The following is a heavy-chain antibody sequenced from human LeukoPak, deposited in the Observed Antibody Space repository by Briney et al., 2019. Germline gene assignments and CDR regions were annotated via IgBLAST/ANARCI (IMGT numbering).Heavy chain of an antibody. V-gene: IGHV3-23*01. CDR3: AKWEYDSSGYYQDY. D-gene: IGHD3-22*01. CDR2: ISGSGGST. J-gene: IGHJ4*02. CDR1: GFTFSSYA. Sequence: GGSLRLSCAASGFTFSSYAMSWVRQAPGKGLEWVSAISGSGGSTYYADSVKGRFTISRDNSKNTLYLQMNSLRAEDTVVYYCAKWEYDSSGYYQDYWGQGTLVTVSS.